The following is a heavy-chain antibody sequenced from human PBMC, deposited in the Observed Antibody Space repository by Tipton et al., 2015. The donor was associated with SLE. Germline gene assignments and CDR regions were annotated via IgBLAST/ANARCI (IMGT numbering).Heavy chain of an antibody. V-gene: IGHV4-59*12. J-gene: IGHJ4*02. CDR3: GRAIGVHYFHV. CDR2: IYHSGYT. Sequence: TLSLTCSVSGGSISNYYWSWIRQPPGKGLEWIGYIYHSGYTNYNPSLKSRVTISVDTSKNQFSLRLTSVTAADTAVYYCGRAIGVHYFHVWGQGTLVTVSS. CDR1: GGSISNYY. D-gene: IGHD2-21*01.